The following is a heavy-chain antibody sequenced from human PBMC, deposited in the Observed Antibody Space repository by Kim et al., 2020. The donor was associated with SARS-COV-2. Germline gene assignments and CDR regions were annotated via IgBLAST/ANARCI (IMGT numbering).Heavy chain of an antibody. J-gene: IGHJ4*02. CDR1: GGTFSSYA. D-gene: IGHD3-3*01. CDR2: IIPIFGTA. Sequence: SVKVSCKASGGTFSSYAISWVRQAPGQGLEWMGGIIPIFGTANYAQKFQGRVTITADESTSTAYMELSSLRSEDTAVYYCARDQGDFWSGIPHYFDYWGQGTLVTVSS. CDR3: ARDQGDFWSGIPHYFDY. V-gene: IGHV1-69*13.